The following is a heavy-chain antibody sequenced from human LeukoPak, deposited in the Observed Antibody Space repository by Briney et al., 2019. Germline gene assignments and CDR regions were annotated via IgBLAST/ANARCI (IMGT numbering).Heavy chain of an antibody. D-gene: IGHD1-26*01. CDR3: ARDRGGSYDFDY. CDR2: IYYSGST. CDR1: GGSISSYY. Sequence: SETLFLTCTVSGGSISSYYWSWIRQPPGKGLEWIGYIYYSGSTNYNPSLKSRVTISVDTSKNQFSLKLSSVTAADTAVYYCARDRGGSYDFDYWGQGTLVTVSS. J-gene: IGHJ4*02. V-gene: IGHV4-59*12.